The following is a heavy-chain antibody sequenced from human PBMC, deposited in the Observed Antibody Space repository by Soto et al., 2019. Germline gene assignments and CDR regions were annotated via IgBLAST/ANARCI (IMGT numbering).Heavy chain of an antibody. CDR1: GFTFSSYA. D-gene: IGHD6-19*01. CDR2: ISGSGGST. V-gene: IGHV3-23*01. J-gene: IGHJ4*02. CDR3: ARRSSGWDFDY. Sequence: EVQLLESGGGLVQPGGSLRLSCAASGFTFSSYAMSWVRQAPGKGLEWVSVISGSGGSTYYAASVKGRFTISRDNSKTTLYLQMNSLRAEETAVYYCARRSSGWDFDYWGQGTLVTVSS.